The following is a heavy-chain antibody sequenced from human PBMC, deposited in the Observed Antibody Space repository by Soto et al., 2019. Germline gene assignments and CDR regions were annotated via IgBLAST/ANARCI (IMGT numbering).Heavy chain of an antibody. Sequence: PSETLSLTCAVSGYSISSSNWWGWIRQPPGKGLEWIGYIYYSGTTYYNPSLKSRVTMSVDTSKNQFSLKLTSATAVDTAVYYCARREIQGPIDYWGQGILVTVSS. CDR1: GYSISSSNW. CDR2: IYYSGTT. V-gene: IGHV4-28*01. CDR3: ARREIQGPIDY. D-gene: IGHD1-26*01. J-gene: IGHJ4*02.